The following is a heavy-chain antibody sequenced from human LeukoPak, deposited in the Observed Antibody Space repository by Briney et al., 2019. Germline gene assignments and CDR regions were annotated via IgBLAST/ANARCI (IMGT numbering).Heavy chain of an antibody. CDR1: GFTFSSYG. CDR2: IWYDGSNK. D-gene: IGHD5-24*01. CDR3: ARGEGDGYNFSY. V-gene: IGHV3-33*01. J-gene: IGHJ4*02. Sequence: GGSLRLSCAASGFTFSSYGMHWVRQAPGKGLEWVAVIWYDGSNKYYADSVKGRFTISRDNSKNTLYLQMNSLRAEDTAVFYCARGEGDGYNFSYWGQGTLVTVSS.